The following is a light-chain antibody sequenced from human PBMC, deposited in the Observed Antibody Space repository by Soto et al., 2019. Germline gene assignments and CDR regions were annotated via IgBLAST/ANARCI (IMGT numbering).Light chain of an antibody. J-gene: IGKJ2*01. CDR3: QQSYSAPRT. V-gene: IGKV1-39*01. Sequence: DIQMTQSPSSLSASVGDRVTITCRASQRISTYLNWYQQKPGKAPKLLIYAASTLQSGVLSRFGGSGSGTDFTLTISSLQPEDFATYYCQQSYSAPRTFGQGTKLEIK. CDR1: QRISTY. CDR2: AAS.